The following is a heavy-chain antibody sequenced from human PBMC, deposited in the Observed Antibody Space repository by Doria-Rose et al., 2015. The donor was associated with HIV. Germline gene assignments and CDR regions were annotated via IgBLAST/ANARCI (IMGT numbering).Heavy chain of an antibody. CDR3: ARIKSSGWYHKYYFDF. V-gene: IGHV2-26*01. CDR2: IFSDDDS. D-gene: IGHD6-13*01. CDR1: GVSLSSPGMG. Sequence: QITLKESGPVLVKPTETLTLTCTVSGVSLSSPGMGVSWIRQPPGKALEWLANIFSDDDSSYKTSLKSRLTISRDTSNSQVVLTMTDMDPVDTATYYCARIKSSGWYHKYYFDFWGQGTLVIVSA. J-gene: IGHJ4*02.